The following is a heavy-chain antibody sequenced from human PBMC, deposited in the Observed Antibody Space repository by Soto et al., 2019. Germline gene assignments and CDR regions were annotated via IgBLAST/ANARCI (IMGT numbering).Heavy chain of an antibody. V-gene: IGHV1-46*01. J-gene: IGHJ4*02. Sequence: GESLKISCKGSRYTFTSYYMHWVRQAPGQGLEWMGIINPSGGSTSYAQKFQGRVTMTRDTSTSTVYMELSSVTAADTAVYYCARAPGIRYYDFWSGSSLFDYWGQGTLVTVSS. CDR1: RYTFTSYY. D-gene: IGHD3-3*01. CDR3: ARAPGIRYYDFWSGSSLFDY. CDR2: INPSGGST.